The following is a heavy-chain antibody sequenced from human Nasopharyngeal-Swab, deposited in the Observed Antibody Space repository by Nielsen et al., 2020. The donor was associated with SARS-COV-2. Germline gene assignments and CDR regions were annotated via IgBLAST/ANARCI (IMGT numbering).Heavy chain of an antibody. CDR1: GGSISSYY. D-gene: IGHD3-10*01. CDR3: ARVVSTMVRGGKYYFDY. Sequence: SETLSLTCTVSGGSISSYYWSWIRQPPGKGLEWIGYIYYSGSTNYNPSLKSRVTISVDTSKNQFSLKLSSVTAADTAVYYCARVVSTMVRGGKYYFDYWGQGTLVTVSS. J-gene: IGHJ4*02. CDR2: IYYSGST. V-gene: IGHV4-59*13.